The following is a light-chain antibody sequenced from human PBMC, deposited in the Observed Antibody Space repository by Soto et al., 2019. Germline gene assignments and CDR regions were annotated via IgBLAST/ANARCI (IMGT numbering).Light chain of an antibody. J-gene: IGKJ5*01. CDR2: GVS. Sequence: ETVMTQSPATLSVSPGERATLSCRASQSVSGSDLAWYQQKPGQAPRLLISGVSNRATGTPDRFSGSGSGTDFTLTIRRLEPEDFAVYYCQQYRMSPNTVGQGTRLEIK. V-gene: IGKV3-20*01. CDR3: QQYRMSPNT. CDR1: QSVSGSD.